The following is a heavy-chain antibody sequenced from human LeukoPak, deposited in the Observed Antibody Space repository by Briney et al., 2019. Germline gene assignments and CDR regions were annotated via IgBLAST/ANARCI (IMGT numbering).Heavy chain of an antibody. J-gene: IGHJ4*02. Sequence: GASVKVSCKASGYTFTDYYMHWVRQAPGQGLEWMGCINLYSGGAHYAQKFQDWLSMTRDTSINTAYMELSSLRSDDTAVYYCARDWKGGTYGALDYWGQGTLVTVSS. CDR1: GYTFTDYY. CDR2: INLYSGGA. D-gene: IGHD3-16*01. V-gene: IGHV1-2*04. CDR3: ARDWKGGTYGALDY.